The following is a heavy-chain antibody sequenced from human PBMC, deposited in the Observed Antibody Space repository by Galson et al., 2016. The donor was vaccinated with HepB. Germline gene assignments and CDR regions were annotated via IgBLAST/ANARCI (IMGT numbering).Heavy chain of an antibody. Sequence: SLRLSCAASGFPFSAYGMSWVRQAPGKGLEWVSDISYDASSLHYADSVKGRFTVSRDNSGHTLYLQMNSLIPEDTAVYYCVVSVYSRWGRGTLVTVSS. V-gene: IGHV3-30*03. D-gene: IGHD3-22*01. CDR1: GFPFSAYG. J-gene: IGHJ4*02. CDR2: ISYDASSL. CDR3: VVSVYSR.